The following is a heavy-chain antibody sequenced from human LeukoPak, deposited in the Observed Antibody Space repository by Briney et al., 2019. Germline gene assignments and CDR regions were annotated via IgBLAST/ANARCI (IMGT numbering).Heavy chain of an antibody. CDR2: INPNSGGT. CDR3: ARDHDVVVLVV. V-gene: IGHV1-2*02. Sequence: GESLKISCKGSGYTFTGYYMHWVRQAPGQGLEWMGWINPNSGGTNYAQKFQGRVTMTRDTSISTAYMELSRLRSDDTAVYYCARDHDVVVLVVWGQGTTVTVSS. CDR1: GYTFTGYY. D-gene: IGHD2-2*01. J-gene: IGHJ6*02.